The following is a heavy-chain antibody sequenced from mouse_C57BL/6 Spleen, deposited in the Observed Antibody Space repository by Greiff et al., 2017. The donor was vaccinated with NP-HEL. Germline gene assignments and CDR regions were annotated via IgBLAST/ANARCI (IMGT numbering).Heavy chain of an antibody. CDR2: IYPGDGDT. J-gene: IGHJ2*01. CDR3: AEGGNFFDY. D-gene: IGHD2-1*01. V-gene: IGHV1-82*01. Sequence: VQLQQSGPELVKPGASVKISCKASGYAFSSSWMNWVKQRPGKGLEWIGRIYPGDGDTNYNGKFKGKATLTADKSSSTAYMQLSSLTSEDSAVYFCAEGGNFFDYWGQGTTLTVSS. CDR1: GYAFSSSW.